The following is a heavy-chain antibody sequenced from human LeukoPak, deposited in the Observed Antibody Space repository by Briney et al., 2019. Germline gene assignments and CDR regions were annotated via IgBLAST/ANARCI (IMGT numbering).Heavy chain of an antibody. CDR1: GYTFTGYY. D-gene: IGHD5-24*01. J-gene: IGHJ4*02. Sequence: ASVKVSCKASGYTFTGYYMHWVRQAPGQGLEWMGWINPNSGGTNYAQKFQGRVTMTRDTSISTAYMELSRLRSDDTAVYYCARSRWLKLTQFDCWGQGTLVTVSS. CDR3: ARSRWLKLTQFDC. CDR2: INPNSGGT. V-gene: IGHV1-2*02.